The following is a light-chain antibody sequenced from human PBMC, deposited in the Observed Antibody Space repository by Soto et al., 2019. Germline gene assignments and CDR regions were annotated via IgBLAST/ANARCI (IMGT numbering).Light chain of an antibody. CDR1: QRITNR. CDR3: QQGYTTPLT. Sequence: DIQMTQSPSSLSASIGDRVTITCRASQRITNRLNWYQHRPGKAPRLLIYAASSLESGVPSRFSGSASGTDFTLTISSLQPEDFATYYCQQGYTTPLTFGQGPKVEIK. J-gene: IGKJ1*01. V-gene: IGKV1-39*01. CDR2: AAS.